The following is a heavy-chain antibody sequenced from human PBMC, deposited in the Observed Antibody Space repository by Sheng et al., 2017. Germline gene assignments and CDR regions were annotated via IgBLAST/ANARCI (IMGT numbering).Heavy chain of an antibody. V-gene: IGHV3-48*03. J-gene: IGHJ3*02. CDR3: ARDRRLDYYDSSGYPDAFDI. Sequence: EVQLVESGGGLVQPGGSLRLSCAASGFTFSSYEMNWVRQAPGKGLEWVSYISSSGSTIYYADSVKGRFTISRDNAKNSLYLQMNSLRAEDTAVYYCARDRRLDYYDSSGYPDAFDIWGQGTMVTVSS. CDR2: ISSSGSTI. D-gene: IGHD3-22*01. CDR1: GFTFSSYE.